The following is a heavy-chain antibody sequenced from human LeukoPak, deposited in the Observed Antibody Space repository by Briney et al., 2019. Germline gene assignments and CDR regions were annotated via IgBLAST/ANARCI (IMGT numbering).Heavy chain of an antibody. J-gene: IGHJ4*02. CDR2: INHSGST. V-gene: IGHV4-34*01. CDR1: GGSFSGYY. Sequence: SETLSLTCAVYGGSFSGYYWSWIRQPPGKGLEWIGEINHSGSTNYNPSLKSRVTISVDTSKNQFSLKLSSVTAADTAVYYCARAVVVARGLMAYFDYWGQGTLVTVSS. D-gene: IGHD3-10*01. CDR3: ARAVVVARGLMAYFDY.